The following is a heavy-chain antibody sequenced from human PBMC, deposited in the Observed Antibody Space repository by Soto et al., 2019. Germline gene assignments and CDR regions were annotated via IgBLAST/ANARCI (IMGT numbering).Heavy chain of an antibody. D-gene: IGHD5-18*01. CDR2: ISGSGGST. Sequence: VGSLRLSCASSVFTFSSYAMSCVRESPGKGLEWVSAISGSGGSTYYADSVKGRFTISRDNSKNTLYLQMNSLRAEDTAVYYCAKDRRGYSYGGFEYWGQGTLVSVSS. J-gene: IGHJ4*02. CDR1: VFTFSSYA. V-gene: IGHV3-23*01. CDR3: AKDRRGYSYGGFEY.